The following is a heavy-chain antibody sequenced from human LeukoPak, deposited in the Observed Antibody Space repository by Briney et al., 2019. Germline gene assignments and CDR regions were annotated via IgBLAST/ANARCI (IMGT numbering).Heavy chain of an antibody. D-gene: IGHD1-26*01. J-gene: IGHJ4*02. Sequence: SETLSLTCTVSGRSISSYYWSWIRQPPGKGLEWIGYIYYSGSTNYNPSLKSRITISVDTSKNPFSLKLSSVTAADTAVYYCARDRRGSYWGQGTLVTVSS. CDR2: IYYSGST. CDR1: GRSISSYY. V-gene: IGHV4-59*01. CDR3: ARDRRGSY.